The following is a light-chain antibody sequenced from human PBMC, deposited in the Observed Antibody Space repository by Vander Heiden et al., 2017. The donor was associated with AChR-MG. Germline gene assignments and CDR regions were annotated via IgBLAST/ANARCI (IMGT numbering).Light chain of an antibody. CDR1: QSVSSY. Sequence: IVLTLSPATLSLSPGERATLSCRASQSVSSYLAWYQQKPGQAPRLLIYDASNRATGIPARFSGSGSGTDVTLTISSLEPEDFAVYYCQQRSNWPPWTFGQGTKLEIK. V-gene: IGKV3-11*01. CDR2: DAS. CDR3: QQRSNWPPWT. J-gene: IGKJ2*02.